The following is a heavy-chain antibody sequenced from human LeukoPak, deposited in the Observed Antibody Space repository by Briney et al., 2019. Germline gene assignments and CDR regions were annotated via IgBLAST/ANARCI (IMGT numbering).Heavy chain of an antibody. CDR3: ARGISLYYFDY. J-gene: IGHJ4*02. CDR1: GFTFSDYY. CDR2: ISSSSSYT. Sequence: GGSLRLSCAASGFTFSDYYMSWIRQAPGKGLERLSYISSSSSYTNYADSVKGRFTISRDNAKNSLYLQMNSLRAEDTAVYYCARGISLYYFDYWGQGTLVTVSS. V-gene: IGHV3-11*05.